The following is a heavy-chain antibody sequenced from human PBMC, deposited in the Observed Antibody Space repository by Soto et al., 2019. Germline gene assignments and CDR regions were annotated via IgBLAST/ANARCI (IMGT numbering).Heavy chain of an antibody. CDR3: ARLGGGYGDCPGGYYGMDV. CDR1: GFTFSSYG. CDR2: IWYDGSNK. Sequence: QVQLVESGGGVVQPGRSLRLSCAASGFTFSSYGMHWVRQAPGKGLEWVAVIWYDGSNKYYADSVKGRFTISRDNSKNTLYLQMNGVRDEDTAVDYCARLGGGYGDCPGGYYGMDVWGRGTTVTVSS. D-gene: IGHD4-17*01. J-gene: IGHJ6*02. V-gene: IGHV3-33*01.